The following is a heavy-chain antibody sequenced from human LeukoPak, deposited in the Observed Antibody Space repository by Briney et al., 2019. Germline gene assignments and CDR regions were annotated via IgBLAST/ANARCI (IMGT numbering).Heavy chain of an antibody. J-gene: IGHJ4*02. CDR1: GGSISSGTYY. Sequence: PSETLPLTCTVSGGSISSGTYYWSWIRQPAGKGLEWIGRIYTSGSTNYNPSLKSRVTISVDTSKNQFSLRLNSVTAADTAVYYCARGRDGYNFLNRGEYYYFDYWGQGTLVTVSS. D-gene: IGHD5-24*01. CDR2: IYTSGST. CDR3: ARGRDGYNFLNRGEYYYFDY. V-gene: IGHV4-61*02.